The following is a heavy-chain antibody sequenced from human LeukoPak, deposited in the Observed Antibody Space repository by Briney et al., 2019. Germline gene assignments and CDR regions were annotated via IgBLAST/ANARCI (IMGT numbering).Heavy chain of an antibody. CDR1: GFSFSNYG. CDR2: IWYDGSNE. J-gene: IGHJ2*01. Sequence: GGSQRLSCAASGFSFSNYGMHWVRQAPGKGLEWVAVIWYDGSNEYYADSVKGRFTISRDNSKNTLYLQMNNLRAGDTAVYYCARDRYYYDSNASYGFDLWGRGTLVTVSS. V-gene: IGHV3-33*01. D-gene: IGHD3-22*01. CDR3: ARDRYYYDSNASYGFDL.